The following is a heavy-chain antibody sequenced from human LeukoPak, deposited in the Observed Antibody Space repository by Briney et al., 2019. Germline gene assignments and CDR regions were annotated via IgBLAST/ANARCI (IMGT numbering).Heavy chain of an antibody. CDR3: AKDSSYDILTGYSQLFDY. J-gene: IGHJ4*02. D-gene: IGHD3-9*01. CDR2: ISWNSGSI. Sequence: GGSLRLSCAASGFTFDDYAMHWVRQAPGKGLEWVSGISWNSGSIGYADSVKGRFTISRDNAKNSLYLQMNSLRAEDTALYYCAKDSSYDILTGYSQLFDYWGQGTLVTVSS. CDR1: GFTFDDYA. V-gene: IGHV3-9*01.